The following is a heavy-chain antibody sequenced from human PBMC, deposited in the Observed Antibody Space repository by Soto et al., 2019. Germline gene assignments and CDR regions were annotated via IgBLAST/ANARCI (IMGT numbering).Heavy chain of an antibody. CDR1: GFTFSSYG. CDR2: IWYDGSNK. D-gene: IGHD3-22*01. CDR3: ARDFDSSGYAPSY. Sequence: QSGGSLRLSCAASGFTFSSYGMHWVRQAPGKGLEWVAVIWYDGSNKYYADSVKGRFTISRDNSKNTLYLQMNSLRAEDTAVYYCARDFDSSGYAPSYWGQGTLVTVSS. J-gene: IGHJ4*02. V-gene: IGHV3-33*01.